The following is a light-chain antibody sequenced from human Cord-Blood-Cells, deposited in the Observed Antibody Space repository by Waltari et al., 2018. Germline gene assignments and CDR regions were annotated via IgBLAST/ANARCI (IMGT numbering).Light chain of an antibody. CDR1: SSNIGSNY. V-gene: IGLV1-47*01. Sequence: QSVLTQPPSASGTPGQRVTISCSGSSSNIGSNYLYWYQQLPGTAPKLLIYRNNQRPSGVPDRFSGSKSGTSASLAISGRRSEDEADYYCAAWDDSLSGWVFGGGTKLTVL. CDR2: RNN. CDR3: AAWDDSLSGWV. J-gene: IGLJ3*02.